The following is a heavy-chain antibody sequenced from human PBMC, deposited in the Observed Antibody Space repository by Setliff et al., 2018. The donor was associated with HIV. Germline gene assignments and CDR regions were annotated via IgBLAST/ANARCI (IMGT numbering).Heavy chain of an antibody. V-gene: IGHV1-18*04. Sequence: ASVKVSCKASGYSFTGYYIHWVRQAPGQGLEWMGWIGGYNDNTNYAQKLQGRVNMTTDTSTSTAYMELRSLRSDDTAVYYCARVFWPYSSSRFDYWGQGTLVTVSS. D-gene: IGHD6-6*01. J-gene: IGHJ4*02. CDR3: ARVFWPYSSSRFDY. CDR1: GYSFTGYY. CDR2: IGGYNDNT.